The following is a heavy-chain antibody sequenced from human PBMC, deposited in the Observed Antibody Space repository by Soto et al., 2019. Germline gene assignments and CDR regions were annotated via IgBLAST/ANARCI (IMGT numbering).Heavy chain of an antibody. Sequence: AGGSLRHCCAGSGVTFRRYGMHWGRQAPGKGLEWVAAIWYDGSNKYYADSVKGRFTISRDNSKNTLYLQMNSLRAEDTAVYYCARASSSWYSCFDYWGQGTLVIVSS. J-gene: IGHJ4*02. V-gene: IGHV3-33*01. D-gene: IGHD6-13*01. CDR3: ARASSSWYSCFDY. CDR2: IWYDGSNK. CDR1: GVTFRRYG.